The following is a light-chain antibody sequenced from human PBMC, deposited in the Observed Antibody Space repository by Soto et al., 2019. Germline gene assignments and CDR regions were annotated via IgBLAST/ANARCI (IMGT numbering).Light chain of an antibody. Sequence: IQLTQSPSSLSASVGDRVTITCRASQDINYYLAWYQQKPGTAPKLLIYAASTLQSGVPSRFSGSGSGTDFTLTISSLQPEDFATYYCQQLDNYPRTFGPGT. CDR1: QDINYY. V-gene: IGKV1-9*01. CDR2: AAS. J-gene: IGKJ3*01. CDR3: QQLDNYPRT.